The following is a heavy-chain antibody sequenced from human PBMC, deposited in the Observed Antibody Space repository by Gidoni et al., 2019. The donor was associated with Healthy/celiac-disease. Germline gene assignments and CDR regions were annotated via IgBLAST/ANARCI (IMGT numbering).Heavy chain of an antibody. V-gene: IGHV5-51*01. D-gene: IGHD2-2*01. CDR3: ARHKPPPYCSSTSCTSNYYYYGMDV. CDR2: IYPGDSNT. Sequence: EVQLVQSGAEVKKPGESLQISCKGSGYSFTSYWIGWVRQMPGKGLEWMGIIYPGDSNTRSRPSYQGQVTISADKSISTAYRQWSRLKASDTAMYYCARHKPPPYCSSTSCTSNYYYYGMDVWGQGTTVTVSS. CDR1: GYSFTSYW. J-gene: IGHJ6*02.